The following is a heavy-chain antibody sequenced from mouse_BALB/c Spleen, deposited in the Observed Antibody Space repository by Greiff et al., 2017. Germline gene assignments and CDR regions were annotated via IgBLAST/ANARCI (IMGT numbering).Heavy chain of an antibody. CDR3: NVIYDGPWFAY. J-gene: IGHJ3*01. Sequence: EVQLQQPGSELVRPGASVKLSCKASGYTFTSYWMHWVKQRPGQGLEWIGWIDPENGDTEYAPKFQGKATMTADTSSNTAYLQLSSLTSEDTAVYYCNVIYDGPWFAYWGQGTLVTVSA. D-gene: IGHD2-3*01. CDR2: IDPENGDT. CDR1: GYTFTSYW. V-gene: IGHV14-4*02.